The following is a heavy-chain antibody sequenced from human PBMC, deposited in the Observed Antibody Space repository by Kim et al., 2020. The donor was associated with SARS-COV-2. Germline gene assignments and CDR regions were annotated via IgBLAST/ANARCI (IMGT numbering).Heavy chain of an antibody. CDR3: ARRGGGTVGRGMDV. CDR2: IYYSGST. J-gene: IGHJ6*02. D-gene: IGHD1-1*01. V-gene: IGHV4-59*08. Sequence: SETLSLTCTVSGGSISSYYWSWIRQPPGKGLEWIGYIYYSGSTNYNPSLKSRVTISVDTSKNQFSLKLSSVTAADTAVYYCARRGGGTVGRGMDVWGQGTTVTVSS. CDR1: GGSISSYY.